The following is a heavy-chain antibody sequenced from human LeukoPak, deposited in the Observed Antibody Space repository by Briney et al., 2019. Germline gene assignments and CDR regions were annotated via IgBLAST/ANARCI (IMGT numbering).Heavy chain of an antibody. V-gene: IGHV3-74*01. CDR3: ARVPLDS. CDR2: IRSDGIST. J-gene: IGHJ4*02. Sequence: PGGSLRLSCEASGFSFSTYWMHWVRQAPGEGPVWVSLIRSDGISTSYADSVKGRVTISRDNAKNTLYLQMNTLRPGDTAVYYCARVPLDSWGQGTLVTVSS. CDR1: GFSFSTYW.